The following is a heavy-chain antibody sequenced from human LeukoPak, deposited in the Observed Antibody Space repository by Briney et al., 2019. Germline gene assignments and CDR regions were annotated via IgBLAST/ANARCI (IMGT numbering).Heavy chain of an antibody. CDR1: GFTFSSYV. D-gene: IGHD3-22*01. V-gene: IGHV3-64*01. J-gene: IGHJ3*02. Sequence: GGSLRLSCAASGFTFSSYVMHWVRQAPGKGLEYVSTITSNGGRALYATSVKGRFTISRDNSKNTLYLQMGSLRAEDMAVYYCARGGVYYDSSGYYAFDIWGQGTMVTVSS. CDR3: ARGGVYYDSSGYYAFDI. CDR2: ITSNGGRA.